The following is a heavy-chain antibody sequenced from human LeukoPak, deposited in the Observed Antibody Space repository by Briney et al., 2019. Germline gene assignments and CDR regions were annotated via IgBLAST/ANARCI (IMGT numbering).Heavy chain of an antibody. J-gene: IGHJ4*02. Sequence: GGSLRLSCAASGFTFSNYAVSWVRQAPGKGLEWVAFIRYDGSNKYYADSVKGRFTISRDNSKNTLYLQMNSLRAEDTAVYYCAKDPPNDDRDWGQGTLVTVSS. D-gene: IGHD1-14*01. CDR3: AKDPPNDDRD. CDR1: GFTFSNYA. CDR2: IRYDGSNK. V-gene: IGHV3-30*02.